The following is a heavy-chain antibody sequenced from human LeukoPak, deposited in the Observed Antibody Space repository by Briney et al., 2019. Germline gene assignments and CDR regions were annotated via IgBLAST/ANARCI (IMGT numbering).Heavy chain of an antibody. V-gene: IGHV3-30*02. J-gene: IGHJ5*02. CDR2: IRYDGSNK. CDR3: ARRLIAARSLDP. Sequence: PGGSLRLSCAASGFTFSSYGMHWVRQAPGKGLEWVAFIRYDGSNKYYADSVKGRFTISRDNSKNTLYLQMNSLRTEDTAVYYCARRLIAARSLDPWGQGTLVTVSS. D-gene: IGHD6-6*01. CDR1: GFTFSSYG.